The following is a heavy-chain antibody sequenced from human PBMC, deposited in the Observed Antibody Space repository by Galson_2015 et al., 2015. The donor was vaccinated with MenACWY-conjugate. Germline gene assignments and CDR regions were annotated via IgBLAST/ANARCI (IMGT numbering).Heavy chain of an antibody. J-gene: IGHJ3*02. CDR3: TRVARNTFDI. CDR2: IYSGFST. Sequence: SLRLSCAASGFTVSNTYMSWVRQAPGKGLVWVSVIYSGFSTSYADSVKGRFSISRDNSKNTPYLQMNSLRAEDTAIYYCTRVARNTFDIWGQGTMVTVSS. D-gene: IGHD1/OR15-1a*01. V-gene: IGHV3-53*01. CDR1: GFTVSNTY.